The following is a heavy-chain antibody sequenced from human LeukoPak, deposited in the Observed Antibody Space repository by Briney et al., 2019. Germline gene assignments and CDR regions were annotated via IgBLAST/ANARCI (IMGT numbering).Heavy chain of an antibody. D-gene: IGHD6-13*01. CDR2: ISYDGSNK. V-gene: IGHV3-30*03. J-gene: IGHJ5*02. CDR1: GFTFTSYV. CDR3: ARPRGAAAGTFGFDP. Sequence: PGGSLRLSCAASGFTFTSYVMHWVRHAPGKGLQWVALISYDGSNKYYADSVKGRFTISRDNSKNTLYLQMNSLRAEDTAVYYCARPRGAAAGTFGFDPWGQGTLVTVSS.